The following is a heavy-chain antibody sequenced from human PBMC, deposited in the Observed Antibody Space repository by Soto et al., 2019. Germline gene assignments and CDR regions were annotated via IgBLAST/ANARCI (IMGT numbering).Heavy chain of an antibody. Sequence: GGSLRLSCAASGFTFSSYSMNWVRQAPGKGLEWVSSISSSSSYIYYADSVKGRFTISRDNAKNSLYLQMNSLAAEDTAVYYCAKATSRAHYYYGMDVWGQGTTVTVSS. CDR2: ISSSSSYI. CDR3: AKATSRAHYYYGMDV. V-gene: IGHV3-21*04. CDR1: GFTFSSYS. D-gene: IGHD2-2*01. J-gene: IGHJ6*02.